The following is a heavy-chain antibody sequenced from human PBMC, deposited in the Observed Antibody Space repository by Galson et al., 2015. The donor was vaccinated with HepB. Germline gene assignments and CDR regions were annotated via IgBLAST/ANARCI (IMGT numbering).Heavy chain of an antibody. J-gene: IGHJ4*02. CDR3: ARAHSSRWYGAY. D-gene: IGHD6-13*01. Sequence: ALRLSCAASGFTFRSYTMDWVGQAPGKALEWVALTSSDEGHNVHADSLKGRFNISTDPSNITLYLEMNSLRAEDTAVYYCARAHSSRWYGAYWGRGTLVTVAS. V-gene: IGHV3-30-3*01. CDR1: GFTFRSYT. CDR2: TSSDEGHN.